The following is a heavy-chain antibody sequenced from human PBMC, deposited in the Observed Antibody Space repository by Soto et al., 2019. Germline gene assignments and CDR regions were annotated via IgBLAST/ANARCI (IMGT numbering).Heavy chain of an antibody. Sequence: QVQLQESGPGLVKPSGTLSLTCAVSGGSISSSNWWSWVRQPPGKGLEWIGEIYHSGSTNYNPSLKIRVTISVDKSKNQFSLKLSSVAAADTAVYYCARGGYSSSSESYYYGMDVWGQGTTVTVSS. CDR1: GGSISSSNW. D-gene: IGHD6-6*01. CDR2: IYHSGST. J-gene: IGHJ6*02. V-gene: IGHV4-4*02. CDR3: ARGGYSSSSESYYYGMDV.